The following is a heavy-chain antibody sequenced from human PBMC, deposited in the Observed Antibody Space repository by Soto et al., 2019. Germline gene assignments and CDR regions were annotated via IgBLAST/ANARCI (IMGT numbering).Heavy chain of an antibody. J-gene: IGHJ4*02. CDR1: GFTYSSYL. Sequence: GGSLRLSCAASGFTYSSYLMSWVRQGPGKGLDWVDNIKQDGSEKYYVDSLKGRFTISRDTSNGIAYLQMNSLNIEDSAVYYCSGAESPDTAYFSLYWGQGTPVTVSS. CDR3: SGAESPDTAYFSLY. CDR2: IKQDGSEK. V-gene: IGHV3-7*03. D-gene: IGHD1-26*01.